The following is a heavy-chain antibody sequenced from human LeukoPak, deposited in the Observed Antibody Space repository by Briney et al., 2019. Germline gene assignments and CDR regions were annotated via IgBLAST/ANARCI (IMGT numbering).Heavy chain of an antibody. CDR2: INHSGST. CDR3: ARARYYYDSSGPILS. J-gene: IGHJ4*02. D-gene: IGHD3-22*01. V-gene: IGHV4-34*01. CDR1: GGSFSGYY. Sequence: PSETLSLTCAVYGGSFSGYYWSWIRQPPGKGLEWIGEINHSGSTNYNPSLKSRVTISVDTSKNQFSLKLSSVTAADTAVYYCARARYYYDSSGPILSWGQGTLVTVSS.